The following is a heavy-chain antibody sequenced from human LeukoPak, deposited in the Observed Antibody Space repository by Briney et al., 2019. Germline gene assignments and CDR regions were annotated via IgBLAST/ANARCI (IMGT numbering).Heavy chain of an antibody. D-gene: IGHD5-12*01. V-gene: IGHV3-9*03. CDR2: ISWNGGTI. J-gene: IGHJ4*02. CDR1: GFTFHDYA. Sequence: GRSLRLSCAASGFTFHDYAMHWVRQAPGKGLEWVSGISWNGGTIDYADSVKGRFTISRDNAKNSLYLQMNSLRPEDMALYDCAKGPTSSVVALFDYWCQGILVAVSS. CDR3: AKGPTSSVVALFDY.